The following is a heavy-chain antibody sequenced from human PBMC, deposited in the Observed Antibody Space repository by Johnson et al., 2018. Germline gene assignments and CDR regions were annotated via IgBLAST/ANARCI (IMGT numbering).Heavy chain of an antibody. V-gene: IGHV4-59*01. J-gene: IGHJ6*02. CDR2: IYYNGST. CDR1: GGSTSSYY. D-gene: IGHD1-14*01. CDR3: ARVAPELLVGMDV. Sequence: VQLQESGPGLVKPSETLSLTCPVSGGSTSSYYWSWIRQPPGKGLEWIGYIYYNGSTNDNPPLTSRVTISLETAKNQFSLKLTSVNAADTAVYYCARVAPELLVGMDVWGQGTTVTVSS.